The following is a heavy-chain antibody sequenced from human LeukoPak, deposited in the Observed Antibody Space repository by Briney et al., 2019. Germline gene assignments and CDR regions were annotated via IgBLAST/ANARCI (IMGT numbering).Heavy chain of an antibody. CDR1: GYTFTSYG. D-gene: IGHD1-7*01. Sequence: VAAVKVSCKASGYTFTSYGISWVRQAPGQGLEWMGGIIPIFGTANYAQKFQGRVTITADESTSTAYMELSSLRSEDTAVYYCAREVTGTTDYWGQGTLVTVSS. J-gene: IGHJ4*02. CDR3: AREVTGTTDY. V-gene: IGHV1-69*13. CDR2: IIPIFGTA.